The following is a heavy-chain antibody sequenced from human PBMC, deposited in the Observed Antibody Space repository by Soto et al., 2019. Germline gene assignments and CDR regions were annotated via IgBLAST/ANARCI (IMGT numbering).Heavy chain of an antibody. V-gene: IGHV1-58*01. D-gene: IGHD3-22*01. J-gene: IGHJ1*01. CDR3: AAAITMIYIKAPYDFAL. CDR1: GFTFGNSA. CDR2: ILVASGGT. Sequence: QMQLVQSGPEVKKPGTSVRVSCKASGFTFGNSAVHWVPQARGQRLEWMGWILVASGGTNYAKNFEDRVTIARDMYISNAYMELSSLRSEDTAVDFCAAAITMIYIKAPYDFALWGQGTLVTVSS.